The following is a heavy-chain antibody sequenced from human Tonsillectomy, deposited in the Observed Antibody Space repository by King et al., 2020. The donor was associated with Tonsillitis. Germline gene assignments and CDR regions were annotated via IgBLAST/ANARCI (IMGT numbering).Heavy chain of an antibody. J-gene: IGHJ4*02. CDR3: AKDLEYYYDSSGYYCDY. CDR1: GFTFSSYG. CDR2: ISYDGSNK. V-gene: IGHV3-30*18. D-gene: IGHD3-22*01. Sequence: VQLVESGGGVVQPGRSLRLSCAASGFTFSSYGMHWVRQAPGKGLEWVAVISYDGSNKYYADSVKGRFTISRDNSKNTLYLQMNSLRAEDTAVYYCAKDLEYYYDSSGYYCDYWGQGTLVTVSS.